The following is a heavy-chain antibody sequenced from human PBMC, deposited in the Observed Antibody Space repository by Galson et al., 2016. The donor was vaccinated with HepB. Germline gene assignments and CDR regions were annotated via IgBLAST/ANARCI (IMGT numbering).Heavy chain of an antibody. Sequence: SLRLSCAASGFIFSSYGMHWVRQAPGKGLEWVSVISKDGRIKNYAESEKGRFTISRDNSKNTLYLQMNPLRVEDTAVYYCAKEDGGSGSYLEYWGQGTLVTVSS. CDR2: ISKDGRIK. V-gene: IGHV3-30*18. CDR1: GFIFSSYG. J-gene: IGHJ4*02. CDR3: AKEDGGSGSYLEY. D-gene: IGHD3-10*01.